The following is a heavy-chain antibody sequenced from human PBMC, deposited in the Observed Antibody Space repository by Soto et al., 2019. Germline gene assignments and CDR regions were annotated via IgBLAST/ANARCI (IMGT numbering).Heavy chain of an antibody. CDR3: ARGDQPGEEIYYYGMDV. J-gene: IGHJ6*02. V-gene: IGHV1-2*04. Sequence: GASVKVSCKASGYTFTGYYMHWVRQAPGQGLEWMGWINPNSGGTNYAQKFQGWVTVTRDTSISTAYMELSRLRSDDTAVYYCARGDQPGEEIYYYGMDVWGQGTTVTVSS. D-gene: IGHD4-17*01. CDR2: INPNSGGT. CDR1: GYTFTGYY.